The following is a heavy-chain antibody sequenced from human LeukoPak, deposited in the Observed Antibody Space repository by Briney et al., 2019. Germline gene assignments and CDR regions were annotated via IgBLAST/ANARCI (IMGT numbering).Heavy chain of an antibody. D-gene: IGHD3-3*01. J-gene: IGHJ4*02. CDR3: ARGPPYYDFWSGYYPY. Sequence: PGGSLRLSCAASGFTFSSYWMHWVRQAPGKGLVWVSRINSDGSSTSYADSVKGRFTISRDNAKNTLYLQMNSLRAEDTAVYYCARGPPYYDFWSGYYPYWGQGTLASVSS. CDR2: INSDGSST. V-gene: IGHV3-74*01. CDR1: GFTFSSYW.